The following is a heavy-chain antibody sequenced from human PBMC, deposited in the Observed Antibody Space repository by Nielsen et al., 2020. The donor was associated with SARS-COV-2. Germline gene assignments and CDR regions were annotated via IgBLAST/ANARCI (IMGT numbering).Heavy chain of an antibody. Sequence: ASVQVSCKASGYTLSHYVINWVRQAPGQGLEWMGWMNTNTGDPMYAQDFTGRFVFSLDSSVSTAYLHISGLKPEDTAVYYCARGGIALVRGTPERFDPWGQGTLVTVSS. CDR1: GYTLSHYV. J-gene: IGHJ5*02. D-gene: IGHD3-10*01. V-gene: IGHV7-4-1*02. CDR3: ARGGIALVRGTPERFDP. CDR2: MNTNTGDP.